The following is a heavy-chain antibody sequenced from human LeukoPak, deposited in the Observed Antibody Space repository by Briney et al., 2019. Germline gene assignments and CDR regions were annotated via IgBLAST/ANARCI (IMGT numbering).Heavy chain of an antibody. V-gene: IGHV4-31*03. CDR2: IYKTGST. Sequence: SETLSLTCTVSGDSITSGGYYWSWIRQRPGKGLEWIGYIYKTGSTYYNPSLKSRVTMSVDTSRNQSSLKLNSVTAADTAVYYCARDVLRWGQGTLVTVSP. CDR3: ARDVLR. J-gene: IGHJ4*02. CDR1: GDSITSGGYY.